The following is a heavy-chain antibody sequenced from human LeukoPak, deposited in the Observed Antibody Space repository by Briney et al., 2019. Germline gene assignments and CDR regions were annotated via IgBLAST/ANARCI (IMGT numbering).Heavy chain of an antibody. CDR1: GFTFSSYS. V-gene: IGHV3-21*01. D-gene: IGHD3-22*01. J-gene: IGHJ4*02. CDR3: AKDSYERSGYYYYYFAY. CDR2: ISSTSSYI. Sequence: PGGSLRLSCAASGFTFSSYSMNWVRQAPGKGLEWVSSISSTSSYIYYADSVKGRFTISRDNSKNTLYLQMNSLRAGDTAVYYCAKDSYERSGYYYYYFAYWGQGTQVTVSS.